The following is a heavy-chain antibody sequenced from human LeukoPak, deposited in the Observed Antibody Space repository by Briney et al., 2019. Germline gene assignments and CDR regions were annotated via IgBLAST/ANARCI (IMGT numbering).Heavy chain of an antibody. Sequence: VASVTVSFKASGGTFSSYAISWVRQAPGQGLEWMGRIIPILGIANYAQKFQGRVTITADKSTSTAYMELSSLRSEDTAVYYCARAYYYDSSGYPVHSWGQGTLVTVSS. CDR1: GGTFSSYA. J-gene: IGHJ4*02. CDR2: IIPILGIA. D-gene: IGHD3-22*01. CDR3: ARAYYYDSSGYPVHS. V-gene: IGHV1-69*04.